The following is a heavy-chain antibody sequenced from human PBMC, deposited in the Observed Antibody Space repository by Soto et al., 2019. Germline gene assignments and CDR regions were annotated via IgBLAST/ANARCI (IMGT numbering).Heavy chain of an antibody. V-gene: IGHV3-23*01. Sequence: PGGSLRLSCAASGFTFSSYAMNWVRQAPGKGLEWVSVISASGGSTYHADSVKGRFTISRDNSKNTLYLQMNSLRAEDTAVYYCAKGIAVPVTSQKYYLDYWGQGTLVTVSS. D-gene: IGHD6-19*01. CDR2: ISASGGST. CDR1: GFTFSSYA. J-gene: IGHJ4*02. CDR3: AKGIAVPVTSQKYYLDY.